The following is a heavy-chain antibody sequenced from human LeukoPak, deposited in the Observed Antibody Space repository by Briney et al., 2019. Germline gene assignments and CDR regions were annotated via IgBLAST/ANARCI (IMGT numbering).Heavy chain of an antibody. CDR2: ISYDGSNK. CDR1: GFTFSSYA. V-gene: IGHV3-30-3*01. CDR3: ARDLNYYGSGSYYYFDY. D-gene: IGHD3-10*01. J-gene: IGHJ4*02. Sequence: GRSLRLSCAASGFTFSSYAMHWVRQAPGKGLEWVAVISYDGSNKYYADSVKGRFTISRDNSKNTLYLQMNSLRAEDTAVYYCARDLNYYGSGSYYYFDYWGQGTLVTVSS.